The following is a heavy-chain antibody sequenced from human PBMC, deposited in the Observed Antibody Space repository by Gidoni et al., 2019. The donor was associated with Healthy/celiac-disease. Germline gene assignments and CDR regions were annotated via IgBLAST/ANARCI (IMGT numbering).Heavy chain of an antibody. J-gene: IGHJ4*02. Sequence: QVQLVESGGGVVQPGRSLRLSCAASGFTFSSYGMHWVRQAPGKGLEWVAVIWYDGSNKYYADSVKGRFTISRDNSKNTLYLQMNSLRAEDTAVYYCARGGWRKYQLLSHFDYWGQGTLVTVSS. V-gene: IGHV3-33*01. CDR1: GFTFSSYG. D-gene: IGHD2-2*01. CDR2: IWYDGSNK. CDR3: ARGGWRKYQLLSHFDY.